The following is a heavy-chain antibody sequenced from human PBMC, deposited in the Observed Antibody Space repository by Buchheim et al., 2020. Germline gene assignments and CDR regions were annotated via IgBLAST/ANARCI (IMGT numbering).Heavy chain of an antibody. CDR2: IYHSGST. CDR1: GGSISSSNW. V-gene: IGHV4-4*02. D-gene: IGHD5-18*01. CDR3: ARGERRGGYSYRYYYGMDA. J-gene: IGHJ6*02. Sequence: QVQLQESGPGLVKPSGTLSLTCAVSGGSISSSNWWSWVRQPPGKGLEWIGEIYHSGSTNYNPSLKSRVTISVDTSKNPLSLRLSSVTATDTAVYYCARGERRGGYSYRYYYGMDAWGQGTT.